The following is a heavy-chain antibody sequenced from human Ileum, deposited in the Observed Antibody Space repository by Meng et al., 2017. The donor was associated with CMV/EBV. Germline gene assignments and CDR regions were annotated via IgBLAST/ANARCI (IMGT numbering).Heavy chain of an antibody. CDR3: ARGATTTLFHYYKEMDV. D-gene: IGHD1-14*01. J-gene: IGHJ6*02. Sequence: ASVKVSCKASGYTFSVYYVHWVRQAPGRGLEWLGWINPNNAGTSYAQTFQRRLTLTRDTSTDTAYMELIGLTSDDTAVYYCARGATTTLFHYYKEMDVWGQGTTVTVSS. V-gene: IGHV1-2*02. CDR1: GYTFSVYY. CDR2: INPNNAGT.